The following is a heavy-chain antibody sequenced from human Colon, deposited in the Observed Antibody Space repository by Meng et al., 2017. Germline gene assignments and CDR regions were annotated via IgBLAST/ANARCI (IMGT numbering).Heavy chain of an antibody. CDR3: ARHGGWHFDY. J-gene: IGHJ4*02. D-gene: IGHD6-19*01. V-gene: IGHV4-4*02. Sequence: QVQLQGWGPGLGGPSGTLPLTGEVSGGSISSSQGWSWVRQPPGKGLEWIGQIYLGGSPAYSPSLESRITMSVDKSNNQFSLRLRSVTAADTAVYYCARHGGWHFDYWGQGTLVTVSS. CDR1: GGSISSSQG. CDR2: IYLGGSP.